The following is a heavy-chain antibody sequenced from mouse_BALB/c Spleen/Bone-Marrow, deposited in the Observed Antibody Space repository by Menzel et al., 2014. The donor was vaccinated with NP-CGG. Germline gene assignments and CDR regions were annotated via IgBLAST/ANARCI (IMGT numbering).Heavy chain of an antibody. Sequence: EVKLVESRGGLVKPGGSLKLSCAASGFTFSDYYMYWVRQTPEKRLEWVATISDGGSYTYYPDSVKGRFTISRDNAKNNLYLQMSSLKSEDTAMYYCARVSYDYFDYWGQGTTLTVSS. J-gene: IGHJ2*01. CDR3: ARVSYDYFDY. D-gene: IGHD2-4*01. V-gene: IGHV5-4*02. CDR2: ISDGGSYT. CDR1: GFTFSDYY.